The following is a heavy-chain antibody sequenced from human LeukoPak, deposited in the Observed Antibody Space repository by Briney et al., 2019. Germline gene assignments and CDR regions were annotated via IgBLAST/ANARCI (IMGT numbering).Heavy chain of an antibody. CDR1: GSTFSRSW. CDR3: AAWTDRGYSY. D-gene: IGHD5-12*01. V-gene: IGHV3-7*01. CDR2: INPDGDGM. Sequence: GGSLRLSCTASGSTFSRSWMNWIRQAPGKGLEWVANINPDGDGMRFVDSVKGRFTMSRDNAQSSLHLQMNSLRVEDTAFYYCAAWTDRGYSYWGQGVLVTVSS. J-gene: IGHJ4*02.